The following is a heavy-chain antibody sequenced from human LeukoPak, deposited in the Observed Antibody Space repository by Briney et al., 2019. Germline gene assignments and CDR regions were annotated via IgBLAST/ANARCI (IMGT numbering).Heavy chain of an antibody. CDR1: GGTFSSYA. Sequence: ASVKVSCKASGGTFSSYAIGWVRQAPGQGLEWMGGIIPIFGTANYAQKFQGRVTITADESTSTAYMELSSLRSEDTAVYYCAAYGDYAGFDYWGQGTLVTVSS. J-gene: IGHJ4*02. CDR3: AAYGDYAGFDY. D-gene: IGHD4-17*01. CDR2: IIPIFGTA. V-gene: IGHV1-69*13.